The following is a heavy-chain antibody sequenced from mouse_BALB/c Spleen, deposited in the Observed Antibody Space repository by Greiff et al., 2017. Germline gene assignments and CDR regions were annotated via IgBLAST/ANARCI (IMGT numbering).Heavy chain of an antibody. V-gene: IGHV5-9-3*01. Sequence: EVQGVESGGGLVKPGGSLKLSCAASGFTFSSYAMSWVRQTPEKRLEWVATISSGGSYTYYPDSVKGRFTISRDNAKNTLYLQMSSLRSEDTAMYYCARLLYDYDGYFDYWGQGTTLTVSS. CDR1: GFTFSSYA. CDR3: ARLLYDYDGYFDY. D-gene: IGHD2-4*01. CDR2: ISSGGSYT. J-gene: IGHJ2*01.